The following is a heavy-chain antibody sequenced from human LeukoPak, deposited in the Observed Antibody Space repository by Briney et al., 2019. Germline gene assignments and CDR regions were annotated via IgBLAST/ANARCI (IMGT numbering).Heavy chain of an antibody. CDR2: IYYSGST. CDR3: ARVKEVGATTVLDY. CDR1: GGSISSYY. V-gene: IGHV4-59*08. D-gene: IGHD1-26*01. Sequence: PSETLSLTCTVSGGSISSYYWSWIRQPPGKGLEWIGYIYYSGSTIHNPSLKSRVTISVDTSKNHFSLKLSSVTAADTAVYYCARVKEVGATTVLDYWGQGTLVTVSS. J-gene: IGHJ4*02.